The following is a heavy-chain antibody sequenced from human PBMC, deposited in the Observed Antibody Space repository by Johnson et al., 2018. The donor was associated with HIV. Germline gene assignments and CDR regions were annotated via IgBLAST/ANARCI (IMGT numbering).Heavy chain of an antibody. CDR3: ARDGAGYSSSWYVPAGAFDI. CDR1: GFTFSSYG. V-gene: IGHV3-30*06. CDR2: ISYDGSNK. Sequence: QVQLVESGGGVVQPGRSLRLSCAASGFTFSSYGMHWVRQAPGKGIEWVAVISYDGSNKYYAESVKGRFTISRDNSKNTLYLQMNSLRAEDTAVYYCARDGAGYSSSWYVPAGAFDIWGQGTMVTVSS. J-gene: IGHJ3*02. D-gene: IGHD6-13*01.